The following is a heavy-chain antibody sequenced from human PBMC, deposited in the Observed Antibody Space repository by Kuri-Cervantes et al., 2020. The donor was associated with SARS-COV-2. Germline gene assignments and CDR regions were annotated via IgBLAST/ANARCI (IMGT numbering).Heavy chain of an antibody. D-gene: IGHD2-21*01. J-gene: IGHJ4*02. CDR1: GFSLSTSGMR. CDR2: IDWDDDK. V-gene: IGHV2-70*04. Sequence: SGPTLVKPTQTLTLTCTFSGFSLSTSGMRVSWIRQPLGKALEWLARIDWDDDKYCSTSLKTRLTISKATSKNKVVLTMTNMDPVDTATYYCVRIRAATVIADYWGQGTLVTVSS. CDR3: VRIRAATVIADY.